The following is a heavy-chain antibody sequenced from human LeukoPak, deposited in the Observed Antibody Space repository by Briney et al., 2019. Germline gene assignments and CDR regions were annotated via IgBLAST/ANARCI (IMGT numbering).Heavy chain of an antibody. V-gene: IGHV3-48*01. CDR3: ARVGDGYNVGFDY. CDR1: GFTFSSYS. D-gene: IGHD5-24*01. CDR2: ISSSSSTI. J-gene: IGHJ4*02. Sequence: PGGSLRLSCAASGFTFSSYSMNWVRQAPGKGLEWVSYISSSSSTIYYADPVKGRFTISRDNAKNSLYLQMNSLRAEDTAVYYCARVGDGYNVGFDYWGQGTLVTVSS.